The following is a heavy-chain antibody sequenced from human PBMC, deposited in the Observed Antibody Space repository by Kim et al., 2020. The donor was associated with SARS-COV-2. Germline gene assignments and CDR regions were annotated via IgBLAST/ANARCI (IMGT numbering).Heavy chain of an antibody. V-gene: IGHV1-69*13. Sequence: SVKVSCKASGGTFSSYAISWVRQAPGQGLEWMGGIIPIFGTANYAQKFQGRVTITADESTSTAYMELSSLRSEDTAVYYCGGKVGATNYYYYGMDVWGQGTTVTVSS. CDR1: GGTFSSYA. D-gene: IGHD1-26*01. CDR2: IIPIFGTA. CDR3: GGKVGATNYYYYGMDV. J-gene: IGHJ6*02.